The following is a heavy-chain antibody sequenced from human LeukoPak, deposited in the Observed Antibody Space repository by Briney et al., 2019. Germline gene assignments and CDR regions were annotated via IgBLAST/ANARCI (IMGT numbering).Heavy chain of an antibody. CDR3: TVVNYGSGSYPLGY. V-gene: IGHV3-74*01. Sequence: PGGSLRLSCAASGFTFSNYWMHWVRQAPGKGLVWVSRISPDGSSTSYGDSVKGRFTISRDNAKNTVYLQMNSLRAEDTAVYYCTVVNYGSGSYPLGYWGQGTLVTVSS. CDR1: GFTFSNYW. CDR2: ISPDGSST. J-gene: IGHJ4*02. D-gene: IGHD3-10*01.